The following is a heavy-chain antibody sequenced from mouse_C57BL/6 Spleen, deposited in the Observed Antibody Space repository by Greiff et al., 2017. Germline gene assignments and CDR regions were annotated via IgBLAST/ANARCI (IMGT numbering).Heavy chain of an antibody. Sequence: VQLQQSGAELVRPGASVKLSCTASGFNIKDDYMHWVKQRPEQGLEWIGWIDPENGDTEYASKFQGKATITADPSSNTAYLQLSSLTSEDTAVYYCTTEGTVVADYWGQGTTLTVSS. CDR1: GFNIKDDY. J-gene: IGHJ2*01. CDR3: TTEGTVVADY. D-gene: IGHD1-1*01. V-gene: IGHV14-4*01. CDR2: IDPENGDT.